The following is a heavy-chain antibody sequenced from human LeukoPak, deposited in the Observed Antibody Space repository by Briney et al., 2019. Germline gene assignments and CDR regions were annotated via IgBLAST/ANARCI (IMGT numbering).Heavy chain of an antibody. D-gene: IGHD2-15*01. V-gene: IGHV1-8*01. CDR3: ASCSGGSCYAHY. CDR1: GYTFTSYD. Sequence: ASVKVSCKASGYTFTSYDINWVRQATGQGLEWMGWMNPNSGNTGYAQKFQGRVTMTRDTSISTAYMELSGLRSEDTAVYYCASCSGGSCYAHYWGQGTLVTVSS. CDR2: MNPNSGNT. J-gene: IGHJ4*02.